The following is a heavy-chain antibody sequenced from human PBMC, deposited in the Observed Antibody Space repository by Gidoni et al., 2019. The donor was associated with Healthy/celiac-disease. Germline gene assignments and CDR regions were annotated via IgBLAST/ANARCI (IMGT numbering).Heavy chain of an antibody. D-gene: IGHD4-4*01. Sequence: QVQLQESGPGLVKPSETLSRTCTVSGGSISSYYWSWIRQPPGQGLEWIGYIYYSGSNNYNPSLKSRVTISVDTSKNQFSLKLSSVTAADTAVYYCARVILHHAFDILGQGTMVTVSS. V-gene: IGHV4-59*01. J-gene: IGHJ3*02. CDR1: GGSISSYY. CDR3: ARVILHHAFDI. CDR2: IYYSGSN.